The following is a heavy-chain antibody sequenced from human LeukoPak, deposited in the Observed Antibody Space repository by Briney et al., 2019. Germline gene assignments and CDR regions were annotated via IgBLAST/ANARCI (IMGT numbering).Heavy chain of an antibody. V-gene: IGHV1-2*02. CDR3: ARDDHGSGFDP. CDR1: GGTFSSYA. Sequence: ASVKVSCKASGGTFSSYAISWVRQAPGQGLEWMGWINPNSGGTNYAQKFQGRVTMTRDTSISTAYMELSRLRSDDTAVYYCARDDHGSGFDPWGQGTLVTVSS. CDR2: INPNSGGT. D-gene: IGHD3-10*01. J-gene: IGHJ5*02.